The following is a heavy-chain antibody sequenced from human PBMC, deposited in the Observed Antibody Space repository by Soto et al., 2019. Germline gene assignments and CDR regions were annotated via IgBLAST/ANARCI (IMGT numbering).Heavy chain of an antibody. D-gene: IGHD6-6*01. CDR3: ARDPYTSSSGANWFDP. Sequence: GGSLRLSCAASGFTLSNYGVNWVRQAPGKGLEWLSYISSSGYTIYYADSVKGRFTISRDNANNSLYLQMNSLRAEDTAVYYCARDPYTSSSGANWFDPWGQGTLVTVSS. J-gene: IGHJ5*02. CDR2: ISSSGYTI. CDR1: GFTLSNYG. V-gene: IGHV3-48*01.